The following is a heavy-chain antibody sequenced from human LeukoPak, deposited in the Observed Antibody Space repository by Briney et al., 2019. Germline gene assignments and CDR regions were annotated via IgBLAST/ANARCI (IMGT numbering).Heavy chain of an antibody. CDR3: ARDIDYYSSGQSFHLLDY. CDR1: GYTFTVNY. D-gene: IGHD3-22*01. CDR2: INPNSGGT. V-gene: IGHV1-2*02. J-gene: IGHJ4*02. Sequence: GASVKVSCKASGYTFTVNYMHWVRQAPGQGLEWMGWINPNSGGTNYAQKFQGRVTMTRDTSISTAYMELSRLRSDETAVYYCARDIDYYSSGQSFHLLDYWGQGTLVTVSS.